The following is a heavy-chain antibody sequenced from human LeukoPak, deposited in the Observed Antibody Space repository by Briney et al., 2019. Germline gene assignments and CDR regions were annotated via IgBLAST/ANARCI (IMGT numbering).Heavy chain of an antibody. V-gene: IGHV4-30-2*01. Sequence: SETLSLTCTVSGGSVSSGGYYWSWIRQPPGKGLEWIGYIYHSGSTYYNPSLKSRVTISVDTSKNQFSLKLSSVTAADTAVYYCARRRRRYYGSGSYHYFDYWGQGTLVAVSS. D-gene: IGHD3-10*01. J-gene: IGHJ4*02. CDR2: IYHSGST. CDR3: ARRRRRYYGSGSYHYFDY. CDR1: GGSVSSGGYY.